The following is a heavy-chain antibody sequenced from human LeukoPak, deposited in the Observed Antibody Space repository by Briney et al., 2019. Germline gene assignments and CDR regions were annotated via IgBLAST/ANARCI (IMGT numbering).Heavy chain of an antibody. Sequence: LPGGSLRLSCTVSGFTVSRNSTSWVRQAPGKGLEWVSFIYSDNTHYSDSVKGRFTISRDNSKNTLFLQMNSLRAEDRAVYYCAKDSLRTVPKASFDSWGQGTLVTVSS. V-gene: IGHV3-53*01. CDR2: IYSDNT. CDR3: AKDSLRTVPKASFDS. CDR1: GFTVSRNS. D-gene: IGHD2-2*01. J-gene: IGHJ4*02.